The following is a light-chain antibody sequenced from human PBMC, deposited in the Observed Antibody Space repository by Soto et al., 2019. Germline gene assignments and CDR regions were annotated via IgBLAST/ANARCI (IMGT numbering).Light chain of an antibody. Sequence: NFMLTQPHSVSGSPGKAVTISCTRSSGNIASNYVQWYQQRPGSAPATVIYDNNQRPSGVPDRFSGSIDSSSNSASLTISGLKTEDEADYYCQSYDISTGVFGGGTKLTVL. CDR3: QSYDISTGV. CDR2: DNN. J-gene: IGLJ3*02. V-gene: IGLV6-57*04. CDR1: SGNIASNY.